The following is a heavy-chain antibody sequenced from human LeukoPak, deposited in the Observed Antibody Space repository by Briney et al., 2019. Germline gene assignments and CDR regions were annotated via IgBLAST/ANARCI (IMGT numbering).Heavy chain of an antibody. D-gene: IGHD3-3*01. CDR1: GYTFTGYY. J-gene: IGHJ5*02. Sequence: GASVKVSCKASGYTFTGYYMHWVRQAPGQGLEWMGWINPNSGGTNYAQKFQGGVTMTRDTSISTAYMELSRLRSDDTAVYYCARSPGFLEWLPTTNWFDPWGQGTLVTVSS. CDR3: ARSPGFLEWLPTTNWFDP. V-gene: IGHV1-2*02. CDR2: INPNSGGT.